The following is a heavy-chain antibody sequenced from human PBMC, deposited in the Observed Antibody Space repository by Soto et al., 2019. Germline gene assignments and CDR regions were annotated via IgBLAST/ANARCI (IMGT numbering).Heavy chain of an antibody. D-gene: IGHD3-3*01. V-gene: IGHV3-21*01. J-gene: IGHJ6*02. CDR3: ARDKGYYDFWSGYYGYYYYGMDV. CDR2: ISSSSSYI. Sequence: GGSLRLSCAASGFTFSSYSMNWVRQAPGKGLEWVSSISSSSSYIYYADSVKGRFTISRDNAKNSLYLQMNSLRAEDTAVYYCARDKGYYDFWSGYYGYYYYGMDVWGQGTTVTVSS. CDR1: GFTFSSYS.